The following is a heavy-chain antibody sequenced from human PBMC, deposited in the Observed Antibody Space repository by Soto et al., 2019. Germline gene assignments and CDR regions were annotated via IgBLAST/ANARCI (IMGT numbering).Heavy chain of an antibody. J-gene: IGHJ4*02. V-gene: IGHV1-58*02. D-gene: IGHD3-22*01. Sequence: SVKVSCKASDYTFTSYGISWVRQAPGQGLEWIGWIVVGSGNTNYAQKLQERVTITRDMSTSTAYMELSSLRSEDTAAYYCAAFDYYDSSGYYNFDYWGQGTLVTVPQ. CDR1: DYTFTSYG. CDR3: AAFDYYDSSGYYNFDY. CDR2: IVVGSGNT.